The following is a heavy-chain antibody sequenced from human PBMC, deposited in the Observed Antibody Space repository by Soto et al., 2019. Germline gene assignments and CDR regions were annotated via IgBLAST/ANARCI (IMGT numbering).Heavy chain of an antibody. V-gene: IGHV5-10-1*01. Sequence: GESLKISCKGSGYSFTSYWISWVRQMPGKGLEWMGRIDPSDSYTNYSPSFQGHVTISADKSISTAYLQWSSLKASDTAMYYCACRALEDYCYGMDVWGEAPSLTVSS. CDR2: IDPSDSYT. J-gene: IGHJ6*04. CDR1: GYSFTSYW. D-gene: IGHD3-3*01. CDR3: ACRALEDYCYGMDV.